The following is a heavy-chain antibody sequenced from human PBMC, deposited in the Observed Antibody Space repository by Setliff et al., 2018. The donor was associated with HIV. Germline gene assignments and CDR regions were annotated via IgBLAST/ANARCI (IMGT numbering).Heavy chain of an antibody. CDR1: GGPFSSSSYY. J-gene: IGHJ4*02. CDR3: ARSVDTTLVPAYYFDY. V-gene: IGHV4-39*07. CDR2: LRPSGNT. D-gene: IGHD5-18*01. Sequence: TLSLTCTVSGGPFSSSSYYWGWIRQPPGKGLEWIGSLRPSGNTYYNPSLKSRVTISIDTSKNQFSLKLSSVTAADTAVYYCARSVDTTLVPAYYFDYWGQGTLVTVSS.